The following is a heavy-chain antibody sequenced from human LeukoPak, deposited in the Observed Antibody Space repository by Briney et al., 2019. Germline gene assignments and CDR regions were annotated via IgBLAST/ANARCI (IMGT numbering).Heavy chain of an antibody. D-gene: IGHD6-19*01. V-gene: IGHV4-59*08. J-gene: IGHJ4*02. Sequence: ASETLSLTCTVSGGSISSYYWNWIRQPPGKGLEWIAYIYYSGSTNYNPSLKSRVTISVDTSKNQFSLKLSSVTAADTAVYFCARQLRGEAVAGHLQPFDYWGQGTLVTVSS. CDR3: ARQLRGEAVAGHLQPFDY. CDR1: GGSISSYY. CDR2: IYYSGST.